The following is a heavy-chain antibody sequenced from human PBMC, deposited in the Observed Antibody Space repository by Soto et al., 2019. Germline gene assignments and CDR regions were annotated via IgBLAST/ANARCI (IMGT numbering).Heavy chain of an antibody. CDR3: AKEVIAARPYYFDY. CDR1: GFTFSSYA. D-gene: IGHD6-6*01. Sequence: PGGSLRLSCAASGFTFSSYAVSWARQTPGKGLEWVSTISASGAHTYYADSVKGRFTISRDNSKNTLYLQMRSLRAGDTATYYCAKEVIAARPYYFDYWGQGTLVTVSS. CDR2: ISASGAHT. V-gene: IGHV3-23*01. J-gene: IGHJ4*02.